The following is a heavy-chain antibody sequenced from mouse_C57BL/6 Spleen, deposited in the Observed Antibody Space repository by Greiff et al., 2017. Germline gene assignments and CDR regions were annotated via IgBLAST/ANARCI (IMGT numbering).Heavy chain of an antibody. J-gene: IGHJ4*01. CDR3: AKSTMVKWYAMDY. Sequence: QVQLQQPGTELVKPGASVKLSCKASGYTFTSYWMHWVKQRPGQGLEWIGNINPSNGGTNYNEKFKSKATLTVDKSSSTAYMQLSSLTSEDSAVXYCAKSTMVKWYAMDYWGQGTSVTVSA. V-gene: IGHV1-53*01. D-gene: IGHD2-1*01. CDR1: GYTFTSYW. CDR2: INPSNGGT.